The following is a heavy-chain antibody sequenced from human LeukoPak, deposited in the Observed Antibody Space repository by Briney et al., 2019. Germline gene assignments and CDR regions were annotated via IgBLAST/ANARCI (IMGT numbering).Heavy chain of an antibody. CDR3: ARDPYRVRPTYGDHFDY. CDR2: INPGNDNT. Sequence: PGASVKVSCKTSGYTFTNYAIHWVRQAPGQSLEWMGWINPGNDNTKYSQKFQDRVTFTRDTSATTAFMELSSLRSEDTAVYYCARDPYRVRPTYGDHFDYWGQGTLVTVSS. D-gene: IGHD2-21*02. CDR1: GYTFTNYA. V-gene: IGHV1-3*01. J-gene: IGHJ4*02.